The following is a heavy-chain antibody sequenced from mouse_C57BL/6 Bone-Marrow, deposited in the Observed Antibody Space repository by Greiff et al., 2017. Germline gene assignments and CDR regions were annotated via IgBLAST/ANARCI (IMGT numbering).Heavy chain of an antibody. V-gene: IGHV5-12*01. Sequence: DVKLVESGGGLVQPGGSLKLSCAASGFTFSDYYMYWVRQTPEKRLEWVAYISNGGGSTYYPDTVKGRFTISRDNAKNTLYLQMSRLKSKDTAMYYCARQATVVAFDYWGQGTTLTVSS. CDR1: GFTFSDYY. CDR3: ARQATVVAFDY. CDR2: ISNGGGST. D-gene: IGHD1-1*01. J-gene: IGHJ2*01.